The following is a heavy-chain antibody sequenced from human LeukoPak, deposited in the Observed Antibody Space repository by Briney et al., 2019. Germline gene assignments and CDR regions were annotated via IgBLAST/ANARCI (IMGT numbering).Heavy chain of an antibody. CDR1: GGSFSGYY. J-gene: IGHJ4*02. CDR3: ASDDSGSYYY. D-gene: IGHD1-26*01. CDR2: INHSGST. V-gene: IGHV4-34*01. Sequence: KPSETLSLTCAVYGGSFSGYYWSWIRQPPGKGLEWIGEINHSGSTNYNPSLKSRVTISVDTSKNQFSLKLSSVTAADTAVYYCASDDSGSYYYWGQGTLVTVSS.